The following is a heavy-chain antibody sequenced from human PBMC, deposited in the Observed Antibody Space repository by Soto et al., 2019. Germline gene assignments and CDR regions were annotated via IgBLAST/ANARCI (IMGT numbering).Heavy chain of an antibody. CDR1: RFTFSDHY. CDR3: ARALDVSSGWYDDY. Sequence: GGSLRLSCAASRFTFSDHYMDWVRQAPGKGLEWVGRSRNKAHGYTTEYAASVKGRFTISRDASENSLYLQMNSLKTEDTAVYYCARALDVSSGWYDDYWGQGTLVTVSS. V-gene: IGHV3-72*01. D-gene: IGHD6-19*01. J-gene: IGHJ4*02. CDR2: SRNKAHGYTT.